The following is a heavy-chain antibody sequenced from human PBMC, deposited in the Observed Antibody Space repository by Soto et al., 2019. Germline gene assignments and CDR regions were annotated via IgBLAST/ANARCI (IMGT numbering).Heavy chain of an antibody. CDR3: ARVSYGDYFAGDYMDV. Sequence: ASVKVSCKASGYTFTSYGISWVRQAPGQGLEWMGWISAYNGNTNYAQKLQGRVTMTTDTSTSTAYMELRSLRSDDTAVYYCARVSYGDYFAGDYMDVWGKGTTVTVSS. D-gene: IGHD4-17*01. CDR1: GYTFTSYG. J-gene: IGHJ6*03. CDR2: ISAYNGNT. V-gene: IGHV1-18*01.